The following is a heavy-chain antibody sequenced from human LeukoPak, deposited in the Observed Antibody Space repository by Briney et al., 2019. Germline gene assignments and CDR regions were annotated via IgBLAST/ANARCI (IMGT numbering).Heavy chain of an antibody. J-gene: IGHJ4*02. D-gene: IGHD1-26*01. Sequence: GGSLRLSCAASGFTFSTYWMIWVRQAPGKGLEWVANINLDGSAECYVGSVRGRFTICRDNSKKSLDLQMNSLRAEDTAVYYCARDHISAYYDYWGQGPLVTVSS. V-gene: IGHV3-7*01. CDR2: INLDGSAE. CDR3: ARDHISAYYDY. CDR1: GFTFSTYW.